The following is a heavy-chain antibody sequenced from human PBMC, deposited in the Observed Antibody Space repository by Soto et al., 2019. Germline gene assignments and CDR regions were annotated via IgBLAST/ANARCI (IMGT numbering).Heavy chain of an antibody. CDR2: ISSSDDTI. D-gene: IGHD3-3*01. J-gene: IGHJ6*02. CDR3: ARDREWYYGMDV. V-gene: IGHV3-11*01. Sequence: GGSLRLSCAASGFTFSDYYMSWIRQAPGKGLEWVSYISSSDDTIYYADSVKGRFTISRDNAKNSLSLQMNRLRAEDTAVYYCARDREWYYGMDVWGQGTTVTVSS. CDR1: GFTFSDYY.